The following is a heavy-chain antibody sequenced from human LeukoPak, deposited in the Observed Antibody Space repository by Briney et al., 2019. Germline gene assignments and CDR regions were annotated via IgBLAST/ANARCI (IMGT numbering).Heavy chain of an antibody. CDR3: ARGDGYNPGYFDY. J-gene: IGHJ4*02. D-gene: IGHD5-24*01. V-gene: IGHV4-34*01. CDR1: GGSFSGYC. CDR2: IYHSGST. Sequence: PSETLSLTCAVYGGSFSGYCWSWIRQPPGKGLEWIGSIYHSGSTYYNPSLKSRVTISVDTSKNQFSLKLSSVTAAYTAVYYCARGDGYNPGYFDYWGQGTLVTVSS.